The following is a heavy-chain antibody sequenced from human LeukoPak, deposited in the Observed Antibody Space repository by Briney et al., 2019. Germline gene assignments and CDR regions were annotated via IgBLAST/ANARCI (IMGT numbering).Heavy chain of an antibody. D-gene: IGHD1-1*01. V-gene: IGHV3-21*06. CDR3: ARDWGNWDFDY. CDR2: ISSISNYI. CDR1: GFTFYTYS. Sequence: GGSLRLSCAASGFTFYTYSMNWVRQAPGKGLEWVSSISSISNYIYYAGSVKGRFTISRDNAKNSLYLQMNSLRAEDTAVYYCARDWGNWDFDYWGQGTLVTVSS. J-gene: IGHJ4*02.